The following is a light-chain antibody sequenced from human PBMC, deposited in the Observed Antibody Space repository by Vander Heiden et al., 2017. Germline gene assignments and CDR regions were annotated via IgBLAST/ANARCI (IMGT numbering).Light chain of an antibody. V-gene: IGKV1-27*01. CDR3: QKYNSAPRT. J-gene: IGKJ1*01. CDR1: QGISNY. CDR2: AAS. Sequence: DIQMTQSPSSLSASVGARVTITCRASQGISNYLAWYQQKPGKVPKLLIHAASILQLGVPSRFSGSGSGTDFTLTISNLQPEDVATYYCQKYNSAPRTFGQRTKVEIK.